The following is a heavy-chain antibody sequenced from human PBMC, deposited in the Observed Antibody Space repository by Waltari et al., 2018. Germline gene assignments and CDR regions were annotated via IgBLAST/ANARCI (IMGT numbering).Heavy chain of an antibody. D-gene: IGHD1-26*01. CDR1: GFSLSSYW. J-gene: IGHJ4*02. CDR3: ARDLYSGSYSDDY. CDR2: IKQDGTSK. Sequence: EVQLVESGGDLVQPGGSLRLSCVASGFSLSSYWMSWVRQAPGKGLDGVANIKQDGTSKGDVGSVKGRFTISRDNAKNSLYLQMNSLRGEDTAVYYCARDLYSGSYSDDYWGQGTLVTVSS. V-gene: IGHV3-7*01.